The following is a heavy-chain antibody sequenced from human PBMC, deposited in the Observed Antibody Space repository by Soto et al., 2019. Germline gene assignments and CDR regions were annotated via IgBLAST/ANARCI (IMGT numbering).Heavy chain of an antibody. CDR1: GYTFTSYA. V-gene: IGHV1-3*01. CDR3: ARGSHVVLRFLEWSDGMDV. D-gene: IGHD3-3*01. CDR2: INAGNGNT. Sequence: GASVKVSCKASGYTFTSYAMHWVRQAPGQRLEWMGWINAGNGNTKYSQKFQGRVTITRDTSASTAYMELSSLRSEDTAVYYCARGSHVVLRFLEWSDGMDVWGQGTTVTVSS. J-gene: IGHJ6*02.